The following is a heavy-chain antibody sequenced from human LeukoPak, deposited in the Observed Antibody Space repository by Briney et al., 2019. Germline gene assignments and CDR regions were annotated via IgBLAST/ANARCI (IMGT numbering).Heavy chain of an antibody. J-gene: IGHJ4*02. CDR1: GFTFDNYA. CDR2: ISWKSGYI. V-gene: IGHV3-9*01. D-gene: IGHD6-19*01. CDR3: AKVRGTYSSGYFFDY. Sequence: GRSLRLSCAASGFTFDNYAMEWVRHAPGKGLEWLSIISWKSGYIFYADCVKGRFTIARDNAKKSLDLQMNSLRAEDTVFYYCAKVRGTYSSGYFFDYWGQGTLVTVSS.